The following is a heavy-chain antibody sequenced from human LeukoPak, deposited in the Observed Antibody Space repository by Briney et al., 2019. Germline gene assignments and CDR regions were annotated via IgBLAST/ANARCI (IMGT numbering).Heavy chain of an antibody. CDR2: ISENGASK. D-gene: IGHD6-13*01. V-gene: IGHV3-23*01. CDR3: AILAAAVTGY. CDR1: GFTFSTYV. Sequence: PGGSLRLSCGASGFTFSTYVMSWVRKAPGKGLEWVSAISENGASKYYGDSVKGRFNISRDNSKNTLRLQMRSLRAEDTAVYYCAILAAAVTGYWGQGTLVTVSS. J-gene: IGHJ4*02.